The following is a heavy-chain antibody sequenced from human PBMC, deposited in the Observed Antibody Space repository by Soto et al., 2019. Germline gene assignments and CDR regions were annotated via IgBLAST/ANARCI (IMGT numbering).Heavy chain of an antibody. CDR3: ARRSNWNAPSSYYYMDV. Sequence: SETLSLTCTVSGGSISSYYWSWIRQPPGKGLEWIGYIYYSGSTNYNPSLKSRVTISVDTSKNQFSLKLSSVTAADTAVYYCARRSNWNAPSSYYYMDVWGKGTTVTVSS. V-gene: IGHV4-59*08. D-gene: IGHD1-20*01. CDR2: IYYSGST. CDR1: GGSISSYY. J-gene: IGHJ6*03.